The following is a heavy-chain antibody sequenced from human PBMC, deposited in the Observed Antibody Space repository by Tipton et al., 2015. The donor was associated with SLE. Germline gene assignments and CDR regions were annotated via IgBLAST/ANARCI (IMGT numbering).Heavy chain of an antibody. CDR2: MNPNYGNT. CDR1: GHTFTNYD. D-gene: IGHD3-10*01. Sequence: QVQLVQSGAEVKKPGASVKVSCKASGHTFTNYDINWVRQATGQGLEWVGWMNPNYGNTGYVQKFQGRVTMTRNTSTSTAYMELNSLRSEDTAVYYCARGFVGDSPLDPWGQGTLVTVSS. CDR3: ARGFVGDSPLDP. V-gene: IGHV1-8*01. J-gene: IGHJ5*02.